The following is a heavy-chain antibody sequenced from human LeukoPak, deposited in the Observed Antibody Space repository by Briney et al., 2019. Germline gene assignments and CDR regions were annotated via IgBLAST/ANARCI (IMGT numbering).Heavy chain of an antibody. V-gene: IGHV3-48*03. J-gene: IGHJ4*02. Sequence: PGGSLRLSCAVSGFTFSSYEINWVRQAPGKGLEWVSYISSSGNTKHYGDSVKGRFTISRDNAKNSLYLQMNSLRAEDTAAYYCARTLLNYFDSWGQGTLVTVSS. CDR1: GFTFSSYE. CDR2: ISSSGNTK. D-gene: IGHD2/OR15-2a*01. CDR3: ARTLLNYFDS.